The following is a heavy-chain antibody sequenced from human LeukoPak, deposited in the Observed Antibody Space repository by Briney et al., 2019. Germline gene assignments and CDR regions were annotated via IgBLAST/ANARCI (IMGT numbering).Heavy chain of an antibody. V-gene: IGHV3-66*02. CDR2: ICSGGDT. Sequence: GAPMSFSGASAVFSVSNDYISGGREPAGNGLGFSSIICSGGDTYYADSVKGRFTISRDNSKNTLYLQMNSLRAEDTAVYYCTTDRYSTVFGGWGQGTLVTVSS. J-gene: IGHJ1*01. CDR3: TTDRYSTVFGG. CDR1: VFSVSNDY. D-gene: IGHD3-3*01.